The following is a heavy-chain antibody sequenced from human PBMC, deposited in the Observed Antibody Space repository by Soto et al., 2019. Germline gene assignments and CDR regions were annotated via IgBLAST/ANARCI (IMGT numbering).Heavy chain of an antibody. J-gene: IGHJ4*02. D-gene: IGHD6-13*01. CDR1: GGSISSGGYS. V-gene: IGHV4-30-2*01. CDR3: ASGQQLARNY. CDR2: IYHSGST. Sequence: QLQLQESGSGLVKPSQTLSLTCAVSGGSISSGGYSWSWIRQPPGKGLEWIGYIYHSGSTYYNPSLTSPVPISVDRSKHQFSLKPSSVTAADTAVYYCASGQQLARNYWGQGTLVTVSS.